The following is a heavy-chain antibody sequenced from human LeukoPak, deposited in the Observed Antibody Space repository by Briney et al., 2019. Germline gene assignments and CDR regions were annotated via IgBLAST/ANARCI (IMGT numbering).Heavy chain of an antibody. D-gene: IGHD1-26*01. CDR1: GFTFTSSA. CDR2: IVVGSGNT. CDR3: AAEAGATSHNWFDP. Sequence: GASVKVSCKASGFTFTSSAVEWVRQAHGQRLEWIGWIVVGSGNTNYAQKFQERVTITRDMSTSTAYMELSSLRSEDTAVYYCAAEAGATSHNWFDPWGQGTLVTVSS. V-gene: IGHV1-58*01. J-gene: IGHJ5*02.